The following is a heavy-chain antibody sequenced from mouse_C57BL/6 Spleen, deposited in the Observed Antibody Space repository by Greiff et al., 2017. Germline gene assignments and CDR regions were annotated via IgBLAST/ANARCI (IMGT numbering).Heavy chain of an antibody. D-gene: IGHD2-1*01. CDR2: IHPNSGST. V-gene: IGHV1-64*01. CDR1: GYTFTSYW. J-gene: IGHJ2*01. CDR3: ARVDYGNAYYFDY. Sequence: QVQLQQPGAELVKPGASVKLSCKASGYTFTSYWMPWVKQRPGQGLEWIGMIHPNSGSTNYNEKFKSKATLTVDKSSSTAYMQLSSLTSEDSAVYYCARVDYGNAYYFDYWGQGTTLTVSS.